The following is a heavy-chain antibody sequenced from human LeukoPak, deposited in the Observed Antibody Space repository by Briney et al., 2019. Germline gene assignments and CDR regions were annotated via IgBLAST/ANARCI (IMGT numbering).Heavy chain of an antibody. J-gene: IGHJ4*02. V-gene: IGHV1-46*01. CDR2: ISPSGGST. D-gene: IGHD1-26*01. CDR3: ARGRARLGPFDY. CDR1: GYTFTSYY. Sequence: ASVKVSCKASGYTFTSYYMHWVRQAPGQGLEWMGIISPSGGSTSYAQKFQGRVTMTRDMSTSTVYMELSSLRSEDTAVYYCARGRARLGPFDYWGQGTLVTVSS.